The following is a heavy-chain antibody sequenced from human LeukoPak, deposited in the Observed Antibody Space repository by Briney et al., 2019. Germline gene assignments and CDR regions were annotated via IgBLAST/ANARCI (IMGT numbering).Heavy chain of an antibody. V-gene: IGHV3-74*01. CDR2: INNDGSVT. Sequence: PGGSLRLSCAASGFTFSRYWMHWVRQAPGKGLVWVSRINNDGSVTTYADSVKGRFTLSRDNAKNTLYLQMNSLRAEDTAIYYCARDYDSSGYYEADAFDIWGQGTMVTVSS. CDR1: GFTFSRYW. J-gene: IGHJ3*02. D-gene: IGHD3-22*01. CDR3: ARDYDSSGYYEADAFDI.